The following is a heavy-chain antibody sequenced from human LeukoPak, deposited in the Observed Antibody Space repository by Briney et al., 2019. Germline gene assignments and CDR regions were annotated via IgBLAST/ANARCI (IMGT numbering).Heavy chain of an antibody. Sequence: GGSLRLSCAASGFTFSSYAMSWVRQAPGKGLEWVSAISGSGGSTYYADSVKGRFTISRDNSKNTLYLQMNSLRAEDTAVYYCAKDGTNIVVVPAAIPFDYWGQGTLVTVSS. CDR3: AKDGTNIVVVPAAIPFDY. D-gene: IGHD2-2*01. V-gene: IGHV3-23*01. J-gene: IGHJ4*02. CDR2: ISGSGGST. CDR1: GFTFSSYA.